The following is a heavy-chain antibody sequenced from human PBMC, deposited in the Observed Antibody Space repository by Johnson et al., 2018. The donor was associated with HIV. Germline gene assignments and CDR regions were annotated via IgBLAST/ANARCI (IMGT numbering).Heavy chain of an antibody. CDR2: IWHDGTTK. J-gene: IGHJ3*02. D-gene: IGHD3-10*01. Sequence: QVQLVESGGGMVRPGGSLRLSCAASRFIFDDYGMSWVRQAPGKGLEWVAVIWHDGTTKYYVDSVKGRFTISRDNSKKTLYLQMKSLRVEDTAVYYCAKGTSEGRVNAFEIWGQGTMVTVSS. CDR3: AKGTSEGRVNAFEI. V-gene: IGHV3-33*06. CDR1: RFIFDDYG.